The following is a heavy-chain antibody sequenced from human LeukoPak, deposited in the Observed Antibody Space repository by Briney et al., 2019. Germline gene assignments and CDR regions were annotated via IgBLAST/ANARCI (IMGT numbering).Heavy chain of an antibody. CDR2: TKSKTDGGTT. V-gene: IGHV3-15*01. J-gene: IGHJ5*02. D-gene: IGHD2-2*01. CDR3: TTDCSSTSCYLGWFDP. Sequence: PGESLTLSCAASGFTLSNAWMSWVRHAPAHGLEWVGRTKSKTDGGTTDYAAPVKGRFTISRDASNNTLYLQMNSLTTEDTAVYYCTTDCSSTSCYLGWFDPWGQGTLVTVSS. CDR1: GFTLSNAW.